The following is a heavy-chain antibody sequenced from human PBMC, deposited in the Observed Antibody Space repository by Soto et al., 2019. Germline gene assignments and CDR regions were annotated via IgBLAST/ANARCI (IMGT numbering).Heavy chain of an antibody. J-gene: IGHJ6*02. V-gene: IGHV1-24*01. CDR1: GYTLTELS. CDR2: FDPEDGET. CDR3: ATTAATMVRGAPRYYYYGMDV. Sequence: EASVKVSCKVSGYTLTELSMHWVRQAPGKGLEWMGGFDPEDGETIYAQKFQGRVTMTEDTSTDTAYMELSSLRSEDTAVYYCATTAATMVRGAPRYYYYGMDVWGQGTTVTVSS. D-gene: IGHD3-10*01.